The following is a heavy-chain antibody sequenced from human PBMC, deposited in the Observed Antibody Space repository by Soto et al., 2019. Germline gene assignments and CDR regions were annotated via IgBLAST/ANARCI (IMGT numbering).Heavy chain of an antibody. CDR1: GYTFTSYG. Sequence: ASVKFSCKASGYTFTSYGISLVRQAPGQGLEWMGCISAYNGNTNYAQNLHGIFTMTTDTSTSTAYMELRSLRSDDTAVYYCARVFPMGIAVAGTKGAFDIWGQGTMVTVSS. CDR2: ISAYNGNT. D-gene: IGHD6-19*01. V-gene: IGHV1-18*01. J-gene: IGHJ3*02. CDR3: ARVFPMGIAVAGTKGAFDI.